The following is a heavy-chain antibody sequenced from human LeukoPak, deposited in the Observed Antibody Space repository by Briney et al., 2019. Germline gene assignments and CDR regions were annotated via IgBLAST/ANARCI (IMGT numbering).Heavy chain of an antibody. CDR3: ARVVGYCSSTSCPPTFDY. V-gene: IGHV1-2*02. J-gene: IGHJ4*02. CDR1: GYTFTGHY. CDR2: INPNSGGT. D-gene: IGHD2-2*01. Sequence: ASVKVSCKASGYTFTGHYMHWVRQAPGQGLEWMGWINPNSGGTNYAQKFQGRVAMTRDTSISTAYMELSRLRFDDTAVYYCARVVGYCSSTSCPPTFDYWGQGTLVTVSS.